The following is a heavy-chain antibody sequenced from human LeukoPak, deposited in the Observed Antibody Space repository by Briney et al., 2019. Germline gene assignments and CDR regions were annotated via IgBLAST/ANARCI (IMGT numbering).Heavy chain of an antibody. V-gene: IGHV1-8*01. CDR2: MNPNSGNT. CDR1: GYTFTSYD. J-gene: IGHJ3*02. D-gene: IGHD4-23*01. CDR3: ARGSVVTPDDAFDI. Sequence: SVKVSCKASGYTFTSYDINWVRQATGQGLEWMGWMNPNSGNTGYAQKFQGRVTMTRNTSISTAYMELRSLRSEDTAVYYCARGSVVTPDDAFDIWGQGTMVTVSS.